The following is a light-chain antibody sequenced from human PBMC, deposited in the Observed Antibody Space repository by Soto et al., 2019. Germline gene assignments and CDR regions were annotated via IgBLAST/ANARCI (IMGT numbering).Light chain of an antibody. CDR1: QSVGSH. CDR2: GAS. CDR3: QQYDNWPPFT. J-gene: IGKJ3*01. V-gene: IGKV3-15*01. Sequence: EIVMTQSPATLSVSPGERATLSCRASQSVGSHLAWYQQRPGQAPRLLIYGASYRATGIPARFSGSGSGTDFTLLISSLQSEDFVVYYCQQYDNWPPFTFGPGTKVDIK.